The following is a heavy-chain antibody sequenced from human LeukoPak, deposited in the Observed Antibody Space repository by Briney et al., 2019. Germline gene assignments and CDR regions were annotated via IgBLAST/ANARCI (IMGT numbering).Heavy chain of an antibody. CDR3: AREDYGGNSEYFQH. D-gene: IGHD4-23*01. J-gene: IGHJ1*01. CDR1: GGSFSGYY. V-gene: IGHV4-34*01. CDR2: INHSGST. Sequence: SETLSLTCAVYGGSFSGYYWSWIRQPPGKGLEWIGEINHSGSTNYNPSLKSRVTISVDTSKNQFSLKLSSVTAADTAVYYCAREDYGGNSEYFQHWGRGTLVTVSS.